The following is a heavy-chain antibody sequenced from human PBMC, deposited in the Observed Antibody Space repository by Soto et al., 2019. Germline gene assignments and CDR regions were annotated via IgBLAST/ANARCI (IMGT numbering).Heavy chain of an antibody. Sequence: QVTLKESGPVLVKPTETLTLTCTVSGFSLSNARMGVSWIRQPPGKALEWLAHIFSNDEKSYSTSLKSRLTISKDTSKSQVVLTMTYMDPVDTATYYCALYYGDYTSGAEYFQHWGPGTLVTVSS. CDR3: ALYYGDYTSGAEYFQH. CDR1: GFSLSNARMG. CDR2: IFSNDEK. J-gene: IGHJ1*01. V-gene: IGHV2-26*01. D-gene: IGHD4-17*01.